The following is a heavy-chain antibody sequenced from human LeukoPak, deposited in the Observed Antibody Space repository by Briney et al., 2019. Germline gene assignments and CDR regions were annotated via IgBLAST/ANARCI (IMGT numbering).Heavy chain of an antibody. D-gene: IGHD3-10*01. CDR3: ARRGPMGFYYGAGSSYFDY. J-gene: IGHJ4*02. CDR2: ISSSGSTI. V-gene: IGHV3-48*03. Sequence: GGSLRLSCAASGFTFSSYEMNWVRQAPGKGLEWVSYISSSGSTIYYADSVKGRFTISRDNAKNSLYLQMNSLRAEDTAVYYCARRGPMGFYYGAGSSYFDYWGQGTLVTVSS. CDR1: GFTFSSYE.